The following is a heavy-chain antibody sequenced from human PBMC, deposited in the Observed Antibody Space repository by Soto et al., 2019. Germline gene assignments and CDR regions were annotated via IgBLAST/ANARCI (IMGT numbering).Heavy chain of an antibody. J-gene: IGHJ6*02. D-gene: IGHD3-3*01. CDR2: ISYDGSNK. V-gene: IGHV3-30*18. Sequence: GSLRLSCAASGFTFSSYGMHWVRQAPGQGLEWVAVISYDGSNKYYADSVKGRFTISRDNSKNTLYLQMNSLRAEDTAVYYCAKDVLRFLEWFYGMDVWGQGTTVTVSS. CDR3: AKDVLRFLEWFYGMDV. CDR1: GFTFSSYG.